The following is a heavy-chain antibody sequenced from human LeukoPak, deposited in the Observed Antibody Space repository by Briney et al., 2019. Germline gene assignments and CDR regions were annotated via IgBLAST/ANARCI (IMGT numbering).Heavy chain of an antibody. CDR3: ATGWQLIDF. D-gene: IGHD6-13*01. J-gene: IGHJ4*02. CDR2: VKSKSGGGTT. V-gene: IGHV3-15*01. CDR1: GFTFSKAW. Sequence: GGSLRLSCAASGFTFSKAWMSWVRQAPGKGLEHLGRVKSKSGGGTTDYAAPVKGRFSISRDDSKSTLYLQLNSLKTEDTAVYYCATGWQLIDFWGQGTLVTVSS.